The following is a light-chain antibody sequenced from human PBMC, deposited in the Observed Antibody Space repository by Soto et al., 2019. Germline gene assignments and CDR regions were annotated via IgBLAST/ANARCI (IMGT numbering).Light chain of an antibody. CDR2: GAS. CDR3: QHSGCFRWT. V-gene: IGKV3-20*01. CDR1: HSVNKAD. J-gene: IGKJ1*01. Sequence: ESVLTQSPGTLVLSPGDRATLYCGASHSVNKADLVWYQVKPGPAPRRLIYGASSRATGIPDRFSGRGFGTDFPLTISRLEPEDFGVYYCQHSGCFRWTFGQGTKGEV.